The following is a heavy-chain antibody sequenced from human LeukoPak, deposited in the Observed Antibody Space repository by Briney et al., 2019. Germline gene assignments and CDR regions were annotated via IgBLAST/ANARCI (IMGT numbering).Heavy chain of an antibody. CDR3: AKNDYGDY. Sequence: GGSLRLSCVASGFTLSTYAKNWVRQAPGKGLEWVSGISGSDDSTYYADSVKGRFTISRDNSRNTLYLQMDSLRVEDTAVYYCAKNDYGDYWGQGTPVTVSS. CDR1: GFTLSTYA. D-gene: IGHD3-10*01. CDR2: ISGSDDST. J-gene: IGHJ4*02. V-gene: IGHV3-23*01.